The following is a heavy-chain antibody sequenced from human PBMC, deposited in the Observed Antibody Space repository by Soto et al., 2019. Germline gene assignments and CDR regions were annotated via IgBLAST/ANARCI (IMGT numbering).Heavy chain of an antibody. J-gene: IGHJ3*01. V-gene: IGHV3-23*01. CDR2: ISGGGGSI. D-gene: IGHD7-27*01. CDR1: GFNFNTYA. CDR3: AKGKSSNSVSHAFDV. Sequence: PGGSLRLSCAASGFNFNTYAMSWVRQPPGKGLEWVSGISGGGGSIHYVDSVKGRFTISRDNSKNTLYLQMNSLRGEDTAVYYCAKGKSSNSVSHAFDVWGQGTMVTVSS.